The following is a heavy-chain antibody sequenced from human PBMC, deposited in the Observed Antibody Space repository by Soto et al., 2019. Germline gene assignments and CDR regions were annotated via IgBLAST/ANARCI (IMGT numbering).Heavy chain of an antibody. Sequence: RGSLRLSCAASGFTFSSYASSWVRQAPEKGLEWVSAISGSGGSTYYADSVKGRFTISRDNSKNTLYLQMNSLRAEDTAVYYCAKDRGPCSGGSCYPPSFAYWGQGTLVTVSS. CDR1: GFTFSSYA. CDR3: AKDRGPCSGGSCYPPSFAY. V-gene: IGHV3-23*01. D-gene: IGHD2-15*01. J-gene: IGHJ4*02. CDR2: ISGSGGST.